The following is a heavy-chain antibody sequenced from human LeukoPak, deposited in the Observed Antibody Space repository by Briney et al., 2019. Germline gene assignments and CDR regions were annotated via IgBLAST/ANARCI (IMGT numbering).Heavy chain of an antibody. CDR1: GYTFNKLW. Sequence: PGESLKISCTGSGYTFNKLWVVWVRQMTGKGLEWLGSVNPADSTTEYNPSLQGLVSFSADNSISSAYLQWSGLEASDTAKYYCAIMYNSGWGLLYWGPGTQVTVSS. J-gene: IGHJ4*02. V-gene: IGHV5-51*01. CDR3: AIMYNSGWGLLY. CDR2: VNPADSTT. D-gene: IGHD5-12*01.